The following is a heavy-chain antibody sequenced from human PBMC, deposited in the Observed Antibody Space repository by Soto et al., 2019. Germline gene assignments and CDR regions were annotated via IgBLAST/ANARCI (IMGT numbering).Heavy chain of an antibody. D-gene: IGHD4-4*01. CDR2: INHSGST. V-gene: IGHV4-34*01. Sequence: PSETLSLTCAVYGGSFSGYYWSWIRQPPGKGLEWIGEINHSGSTNYNPSLKSRVTISVDTSKNQLSLKLSSVTAADTAVYYCARAREGEARRRNDYSYNNWFDPWGQGTLVTVSS. CDR3: ARAREGEARRRNDYSYNNWFDP. J-gene: IGHJ5*02. CDR1: GGSFSGYY.